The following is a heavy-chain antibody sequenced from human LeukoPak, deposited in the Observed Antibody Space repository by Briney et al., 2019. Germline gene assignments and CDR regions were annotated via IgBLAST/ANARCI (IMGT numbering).Heavy chain of an antibody. V-gene: IGHV4-39*07. Sequence: PSETLSLTCTVSGDSTSSDRYYGGWVRQPPGKGLEWIGEINHSGSTNYNPSLKSRVTISVDTSKNQFSLKLSSVTAADTAVYYCERRYCSGGSCVFDYWGQGTLVTVSS. D-gene: IGHD2-15*01. CDR3: ERRYCSGGSCVFDY. CDR1: GDSTSSDRYY. J-gene: IGHJ4*02. CDR2: INHSGST.